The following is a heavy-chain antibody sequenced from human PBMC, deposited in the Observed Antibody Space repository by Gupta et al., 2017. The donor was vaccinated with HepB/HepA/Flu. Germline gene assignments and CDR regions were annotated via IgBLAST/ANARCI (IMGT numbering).Heavy chain of an antibody. J-gene: IGHJ6*02. V-gene: IGHV4-34*01. CDR3: ARGLSILRYCSSTSCSHYGMDV. CDR1: GGSFSGYY. CDR2: INHSGST. Sequence: QVQLQQWGAGLLKPSETLSLTCAVYGGSFSGYYWSWIRQPPGKGLEWIGEINHSGSTNYNPSLKSRVTISVDTSKNQFSLKLSSVTAADTAVYYCARGLSILRYCSSTSCSHYGMDVWGQGTTVTVSS. D-gene: IGHD2-2*01.